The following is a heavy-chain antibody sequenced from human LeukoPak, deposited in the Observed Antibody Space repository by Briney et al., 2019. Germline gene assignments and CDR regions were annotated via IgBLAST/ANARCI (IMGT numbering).Heavy chain of an antibody. Sequence: SETLSLTCTVSGGSISSYYWSWIRQPPGKGLGWIGYIYYSGSTNYNPSLKSRVTISVDTSKNQFSLKLSSVTAADTAVYYCARGGIAAALNWFDPGGQGTLVTVPS. J-gene: IGHJ5*02. CDR1: GGSISSYY. V-gene: IGHV4-59*01. D-gene: IGHD6-13*01. CDR2: IYYSGST. CDR3: ARGGIAAALNWFDP.